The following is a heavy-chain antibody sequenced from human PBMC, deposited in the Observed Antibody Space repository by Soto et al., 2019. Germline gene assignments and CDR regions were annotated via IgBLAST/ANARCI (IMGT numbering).Heavy chain of an antibody. CDR1: GFTFSSYA. CDR3: AKSPGVYYYESVVYYHYDS. D-gene: IGHD3-22*01. Sequence: PGGSLRLSCAASGFTFSSYAMSWVRQAPGKGLEWVSAISGSGVSTYYADSVKGRFTISRDNSKNTLYLQMNSLRAEDTAVYYCAKSPGVYYYESVVYYHYDSGGQGTRVTVSS. J-gene: IGHJ4*02. V-gene: IGHV3-23*01. CDR2: ISGSGVST.